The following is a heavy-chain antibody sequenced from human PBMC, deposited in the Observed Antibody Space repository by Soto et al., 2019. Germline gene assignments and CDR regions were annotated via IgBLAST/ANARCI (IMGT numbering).Heavy chain of an antibody. CDR2: ISASGSST. CDR3: ARGSYGDYDY. V-gene: IGHV3-23*01. J-gene: IGHJ4*02. D-gene: IGHD4-17*01. Sequence: PGGSLRLSCAVSGFTLSSYAMSWVRQAPGKGLEWVSARLEWVSAISASGSSTYYADSVKGRFTISRDNSKDTLYVQMNSLRAEDTAVYYCARGSYGDYDYWGQGTLVTVSS. CDR1: GFTLSSYA.